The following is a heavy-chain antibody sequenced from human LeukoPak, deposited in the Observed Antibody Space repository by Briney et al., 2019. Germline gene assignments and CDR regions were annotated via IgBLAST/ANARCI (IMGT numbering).Heavy chain of an antibody. D-gene: IGHD5-18*01. CDR1: GFTFSNAW. V-gene: IGHV3-48*02. CDR3: VRDLRGYTYPFFDC. J-gene: IGHJ4*02. Sequence: PGGSLRLSCAASGFTFSNAWMSWARQAPGKGLEWVSYISSTSRTIYYADSVKGRFTISRDNAKNSLYLQMNSLRDEDTAVYYCVRDLRGYTYPFFDCWGQGTLVTVSS. CDR2: ISSTSRTI.